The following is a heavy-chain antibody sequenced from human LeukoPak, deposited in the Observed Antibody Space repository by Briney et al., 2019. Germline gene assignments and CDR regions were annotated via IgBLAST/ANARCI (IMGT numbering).Heavy chain of an antibody. CDR2: ISSSSSYI. Sequence: GGSLRLSCAASGFTFSSYSMNWVRQAPGKGLEWVSSISSSSSYIYYADSVKGRFTISRDNAKNSLYLQMSSLRAEDTAVYYCARDVDYGGNSGNYYYYGMDVWGQGTTVTVSS. J-gene: IGHJ6*02. CDR1: GFTFSSYS. V-gene: IGHV3-21*01. CDR3: ARDVDYGGNSGNYYYYGMDV. D-gene: IGHD4-23*01.